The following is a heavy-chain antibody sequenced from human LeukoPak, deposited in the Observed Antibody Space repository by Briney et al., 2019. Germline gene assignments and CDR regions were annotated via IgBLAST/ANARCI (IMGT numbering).Heavy chain of an antibody. CDR3: ARAYSSGWYPFDY. CDR1: GFTFSSYS. Sequence: GGSLRLSCAASGFTFSSYSMNWVRQAPGKGLEWVSYISSSSSTIYYADSVKGRFTISRDNAKNSLYLQMSSLRAEDTAVYYCARAYSSGWYPFDYWGQGTLVTVSS. J-gene: IGHJ4*02. CDR2: ISSSSSTI. V-gene: IGHV3-48*04. D-gene: IGHD6-19*01.